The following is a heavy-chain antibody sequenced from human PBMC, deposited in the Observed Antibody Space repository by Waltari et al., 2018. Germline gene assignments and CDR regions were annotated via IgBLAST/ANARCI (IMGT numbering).Heavy chain of an antibody. CDR1: GGTFSSYA. V-gene: IGHV1-69*14. Sequence: QVQLVQSGAEVTKPGSSLKVSCKASGGTFSSYAISWVRQAPGQGLEWMGGIIPIFGTANYAQKFQGRVTITADKSTSTAYMELSSLRSEDTAVYYCARDKRRFLPRPNAFDIWGQGTMVTVSS. CDR3: ARDKRRFLPRPNAFDI. D-gene: IGHD3-3*01. CDR2: IIPIFGTA. J-gene: IGHJ3*02.